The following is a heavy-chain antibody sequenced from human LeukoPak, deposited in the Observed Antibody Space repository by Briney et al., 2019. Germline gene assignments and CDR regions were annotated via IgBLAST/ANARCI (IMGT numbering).Heavy chain of an antibody. CDR1: EFTFSSYA. V-gene: IGHV3-64*01. D-gene: IGHD2-2*01. Sequence: GGSLRLSCAASEFTFSSYAMHWVRQAPGKGLEYVSAISSNGGITYYANSVEGRFTISRDNSKNTLYLQMGSLRGEDMAVYYCARDQLLLSYYYGMDVWGQGTTVTVSS. CDR2: ISSNGGIT. J-gene: IGHJ6*02. CDR3: ARDQLLLSYYYGMDV.